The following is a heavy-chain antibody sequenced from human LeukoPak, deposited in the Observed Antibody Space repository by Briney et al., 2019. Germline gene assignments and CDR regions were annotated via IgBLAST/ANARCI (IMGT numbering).Heavy chain of an antibody. D-gene: IGHD3-10*01. CDR1: GFILSPYS. Sequence: GRSLRLSCAASGFILSPYSMHWVRQAPGKGLEWVAVISFDGTIKYYGDSVNGRFTISRDNAKNTLYLQMNSLRGEDTAVYYCARDRWRGSHFDIWGQGTMVTVSS. V-gene: IGHV3-30-3*01. CDR3: ARDRWRGSHFDI. CDR2: ISFDGTIK. J-gene: IGHJ3*02.